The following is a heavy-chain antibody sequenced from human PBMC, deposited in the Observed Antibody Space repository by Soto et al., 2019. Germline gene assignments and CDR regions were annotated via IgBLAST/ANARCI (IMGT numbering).Heavy chain of an antibody. Sequence: SDTLSLTCTVSGGSLSNYFCNWLRQPAGKGLEWIGRIDNSGSTNYNPSLKSRITLSADTSRNQFSLKLNSVTAADTAVYYCARGGQDFGCGPFDYWGQGALVTVSS. V-gene: IGHV4-4*07. CDR1: GGSLSNYF. D-gene: IGHD3-3*01. CDR2: IDNSGST. J-gene: IGHJ4*02. CDR3: ARGGQDFGCGPFDY.